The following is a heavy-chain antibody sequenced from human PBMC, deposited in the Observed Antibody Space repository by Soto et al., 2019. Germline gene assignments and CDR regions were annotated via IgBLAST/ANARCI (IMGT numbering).Heavy chain of an antibody. V-gene: IGHV3-30-3*01. Sequence: QVQLVESGGGVVQPGRSLRLSCAASGFTFSSYAMHWVRQAPGKGLEWVAVISYDGSNKYYADSVKGRFTISRDNSKNTLYLQMNSLIAEDTAVYYCARDPMYSSSWYSCYFDYWGQGTLVTVSS. CDR1: GFTFSSYA. J-gene: IGHJ4*02. D-gene: IGHD6-13*01. CDR2: ISYDGSNK. CDR3: ARDPMYSSSWYSCYFDY.